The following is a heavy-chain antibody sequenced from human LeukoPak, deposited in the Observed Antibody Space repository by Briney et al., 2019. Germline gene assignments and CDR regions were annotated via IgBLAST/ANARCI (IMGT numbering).Heavy chain of an antibody. J-gene: IGHJ5*02. CDR2: ISSSSSTI. Sequence: GGSLRLSCAASGFTFSSYSMNWVRQAPGKGLEWVSYISSSSSTIYYADSVKGRFTISRDNAKNTLYLQMNSLRAEDTAVYYCLTGYNHAVDWFDPWGQGTLVTVSS. CDR1: GFTFSSYS. D-gene: IGHD3-9*01. CDR3: LTGYNHAVDWFDP. V-gene: IGHV3-48*01.